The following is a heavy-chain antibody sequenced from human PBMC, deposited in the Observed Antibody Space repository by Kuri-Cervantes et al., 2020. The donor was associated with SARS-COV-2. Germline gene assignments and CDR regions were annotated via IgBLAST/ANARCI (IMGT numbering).Heavy chain of an antibody. J-gene: IGHJ3*02. CDR1: GFTFSSYG. CDR2: IRYDGSNK. CDR3: AKGGPVEREDAFDI. Sequence: GESLKISCAASGFTFSSYGMHWVRQAPGKGLEWVAFIRYDGSNKYYADSVKGRFTISRDNSKNTLYLQMNSLRAEDTAVYYCAKGGPVEREDAFDIWGQGTMVTVSS. D-gene: IGHD4-23*01. V-gene: IGHV3-30*02.